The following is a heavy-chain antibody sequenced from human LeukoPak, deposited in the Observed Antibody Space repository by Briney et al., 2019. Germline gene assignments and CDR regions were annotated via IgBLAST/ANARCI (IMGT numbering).Heavy chain of an antibody. CDR2: INHIGST. D-gene: IGHD3-10*01. V-gene: IGHV4-34*01. Sequence: TSETLSLTCAVYGGSFSGYYWSWIRQPPGKGLEWIGEINHIGSTNYNPSLKSRATISVDTSKKQFSLKLSSMTSADPAVYYCARHYGGLYYGSGSPFDYWGQGTVVTVSS. J-gene: IGHJ4*02. CDR3: ARHYGGLYYGSGSPFDY. CDR1: GGSFSGYY.